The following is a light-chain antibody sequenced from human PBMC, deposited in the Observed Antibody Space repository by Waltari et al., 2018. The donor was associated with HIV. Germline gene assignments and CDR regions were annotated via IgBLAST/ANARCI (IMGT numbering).Light chain of an antibody. CDR1: QSVVNNY. CDR3: QQYGGSPPIT. CDR2: DAS. V-gene: IGKV3-20*01. J-gene: IGKJ5*01. Sequence: NVLTQSPGTLSLSPGETVAISCRASQSVVNNYLAWYQQRPGQSPKLIIYDASTRATGIPDRFSGSGSGTHFSLTINRLDPEDFAVYFCQQYGGSPPITFGQGTRLEIK.